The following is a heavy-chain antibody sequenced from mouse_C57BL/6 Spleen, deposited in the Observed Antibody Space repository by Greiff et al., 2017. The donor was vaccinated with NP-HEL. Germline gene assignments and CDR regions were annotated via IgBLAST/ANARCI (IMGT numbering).Heavy chain of an antibody. CDR2: FHPYNDDT. D-gene: IGHD1-1*01. J-gene: IGHJ1*03. Sequence: QVQLKESGAELVKPGASVKMSCKASGYTFTTYPLEWMKQNHGKSLEWIGNFHPYNDDTKYNEKFKGKATLTVEKSSSTVYLELSRLTSYDSAVYYCARGLTTQSGYFDVWGTGTTVTVSS. CDR1: GYTFTTYP. CDR3: ARGLTTQSGYFDV. V-gene: IGHV1-47*01.